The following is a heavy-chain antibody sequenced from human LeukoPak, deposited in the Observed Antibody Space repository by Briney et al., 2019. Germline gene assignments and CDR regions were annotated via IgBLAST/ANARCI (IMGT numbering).Heavy chain of an antibody. CDR2: IYSGGST. V-gene: IGHV3-53*01. J-gene: IGHJ4*02. Sequence: PGGSLRLSCAASGFTVSSNYMSWVRQAPGKGLEWVSVIYSGGSTYYADSVKGRFTISRDNSKNTLYLQMNSLRAEDTAIYYCAKEEYRVGPAPAEYWGQGTLVTVSS. CDR1: GFTVSSNY. CDR3: AKEEYRVGPAPAEY. D-gene: IGHD1-26*01.